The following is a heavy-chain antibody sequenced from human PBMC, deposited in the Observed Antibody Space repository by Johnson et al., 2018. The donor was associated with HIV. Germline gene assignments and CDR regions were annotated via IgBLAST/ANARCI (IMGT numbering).Heavy chain of an antibody. J-gene: IGHJ3*02. V-gene: IGHV3-9*01. CDR1: GFTFDDYA. Sequence: EVQLVESGGCLVQPGRSLRLSCAASGFTFDDYAMHWVRQAPGKGLEWVSGISWNSGSIGYADSVKGRFTISRDKAKNSLYLQMNSLRAEDTALYYCAKDREMGVRWYGAFDILGQGTMVTVSS. CDR2: ISWNSGSI. CDR3: AKDREMGVRWYGAFDI. D-gene: IGHD5-24*01.